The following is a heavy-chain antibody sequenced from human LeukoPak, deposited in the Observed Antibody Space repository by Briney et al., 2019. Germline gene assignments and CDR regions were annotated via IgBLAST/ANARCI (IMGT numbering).Heavy chain of an antibody. Sequence: PSQTLSLTCAVDGGSFSGYYWSWIRQPPGKGLEWIGEINHSGSTNYNPSLKSRVTISVDTSKNQFSLKLSSVTAADTAVYYCARALGKLLWFGELSSWFDPWGQGTLVTVSS. CDR2: INHSGST. J-gene: IGHJ5*02. V-gene: IGHV4-34*01. CDR3: ARALGKLLWFGELSSWFDP. CDR1: GGSFSGYY. D-gene: IGHD3-10*01.